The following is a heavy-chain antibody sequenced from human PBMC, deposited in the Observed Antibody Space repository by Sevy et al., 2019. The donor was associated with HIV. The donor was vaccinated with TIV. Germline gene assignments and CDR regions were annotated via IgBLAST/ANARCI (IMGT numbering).Heavy chain of an antibody. V-gene: IGHV4-59*13. CDR2: IYNNGNT. D-gene: IGHD3-22*01. Sequence: SETLSLICTVSGGYISSYYWSWIRQPPGKGLEWVGYIYNNGNTKYNPSLKSRVTISVDTSKNQFSLKLTSVTAADTAVYYCARVSYYYDSGGRPLFSFDYWAQGTLVTVSS. CDR1: GGYISSYY. J-gene: IGHJ4*02. CDR3: ARVSYYYDSGGRPLFSFDY.